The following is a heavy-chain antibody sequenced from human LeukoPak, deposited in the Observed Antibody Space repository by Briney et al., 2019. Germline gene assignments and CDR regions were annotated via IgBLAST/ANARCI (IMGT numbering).Heavy chain of an antibody. D-gene: IGHD1-7*01. CDR1: GYTFTGYY. CDR3: ARPRRDYNWNYYNGDAFDI. CDR2: IIPIFGTA. J-gene: IGHJ3*02. V-gene: IGHV1-69*06. Sequence: GASVKVSCKASGYTFTGYYMHWVRQAPGQGLEWMGGIIPIFGTANYAQKFQGRVTITADKSTSTAYMELSSLRSEDTAVYYCARPRRDYNWNYYNGDAFDIWGQGTMVTVSS.